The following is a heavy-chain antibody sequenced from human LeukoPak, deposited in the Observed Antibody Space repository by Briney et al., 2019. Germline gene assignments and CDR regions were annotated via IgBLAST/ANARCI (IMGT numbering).Heavy chain of an antibody. V-gene: IGHV3-30*04. CDR3: ATDSSSWPEYYFDY. D-gene: IGHD6-13*01. CDR2: ISYDGSNK. Sequence: PGGSLRLSCAASGFTFSSYAMHWVRQAPGKGLEGVAVISYDGSNKYYADSVKGRFTISRDNSKNTLYLQMNSLRAEDTAVYSCATDSSSWPEYYFDYWGQGTLVTASS. CDR1: GFTFSSYA. J-gene: IGHJ4*02.